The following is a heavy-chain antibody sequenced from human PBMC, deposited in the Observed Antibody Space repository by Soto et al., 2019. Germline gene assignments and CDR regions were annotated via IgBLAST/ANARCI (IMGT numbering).Heavy chain of an antibody. CDR2: INAGNGNT. Sequence: QVQLVQSGAEVKKPGASVKVSCKASGYTFTSYAMHWVRQAPGQRLEWMGWINAGNGNTKYSQKFQGRVTITRDTSASTAYMEMSSLRSEDTAVYYCARSCSGGSCYSLFDYWGQGTLVTVSS. V-gene: IGHV1-3*01. J-gene: IGHJ4*02. CDR1: GYTFTSYA. CDR3: ARSCSGGSCYSLFDY. D-gene: IGHD2-15*01.